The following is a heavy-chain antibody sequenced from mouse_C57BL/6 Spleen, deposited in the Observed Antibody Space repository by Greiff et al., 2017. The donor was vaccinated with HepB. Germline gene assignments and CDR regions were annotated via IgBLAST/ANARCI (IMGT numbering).Heavy chain of an antibody. D-gene: IGHD1-1*01. CDR3: ARGDYYGSSRYYAMDY. Sequence: EVKVVESGGGLVKPGGSLKLSCAASGFTFSSYAMSWVRQTPEKRLEWVATISDGGSYTYYPDNVKGRFTISRDNAKNNLYLQMSHLKSEDTAMYYCARGDYYGSSRYYAMDYWGQGTSVTVSS. J-gene: IGHJ4*01. CDR1: GFTFSSYA. V-gene: IGHV5-4*03. CDR2: ISDGGSYT.